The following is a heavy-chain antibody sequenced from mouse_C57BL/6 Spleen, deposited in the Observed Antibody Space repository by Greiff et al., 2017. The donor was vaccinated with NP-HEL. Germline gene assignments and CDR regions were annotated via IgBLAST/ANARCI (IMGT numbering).Heavy chain of an antibody. Sequence: QVQLQQPGAELVKPGASVKLSCKASGYTFTSHWMHWVKQRPGQGLEWIGMIHPNSGSTNYNEKFKSKATLTVDKSSSTAYMQLSSLTSEDSAVYYCARAPGSSLYFDYWGQGTTLTVSS. CDR2: IHPNSGST. CDR1: GYTFTSHW. CDR3: ARAPGSSLYFDY. D-gene: IGHD1-1*01. V-gene: IGHV1-64*01. J-gene: IGHJ2*01.